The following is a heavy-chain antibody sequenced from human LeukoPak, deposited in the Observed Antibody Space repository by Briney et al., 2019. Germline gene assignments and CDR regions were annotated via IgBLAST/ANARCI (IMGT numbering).Heavy chain of an antibody. Sequence: GASVRDSCRASGYTFTGYYMNWVRQAPGQGSERMGWIKTKSGGTNYAQKFQVSVTMTRDTSISTAYIELSRLISDHTAVYYCARASAAAIPYYYYYYCMDVWGQGTTFTVSS. J-gene: IGHJ6*02. CDR1: GYTFTGYY. V-gene: IGHV1-2*02. CDR3: ARASAAAIPYYYYYYCMDV. D-gene: IGHD2-2*02. CDR2: IKTKSGGT.